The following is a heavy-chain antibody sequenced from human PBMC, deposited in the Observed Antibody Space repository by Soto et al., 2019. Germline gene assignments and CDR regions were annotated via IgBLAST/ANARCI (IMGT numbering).Heavy chain of an antibody. CDR2: IKSKTDGGTT. CDR1: GFTFSNAW. Sequence: PGGSLRLSCAASGFTFSNAWMSWVRQAPGKGLEWVGRIKSKTDGGTTDYAAPVKGRFTISRDDSKNTLYQQMNSLKTEDTAVYYCTTDLPVLRFLEWLSPNFDYWGQGTLVTVSS. D-gene: IGHD3-3*01. V-gene: IGHV3-15*01. CDR3: TTDLPVLRFLEWLSPNFDY. J-gene: IGHJ4*02.